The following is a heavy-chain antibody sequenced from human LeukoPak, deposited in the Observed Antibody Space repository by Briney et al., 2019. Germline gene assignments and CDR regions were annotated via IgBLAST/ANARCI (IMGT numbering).Heavy chain of an antibody. D-gene: IGHD3-10*01. CDR3: TTDQVVRGVIRYYYYYYYMDV. Sequence: ASVKVSCKASGGTFSSYAISWVRQAPGQGLEWMGGIIPIFGTANYAQKFQGRVTITADKSTSTAYMELSSLRSEDTAVYYCTTDQVVRGVIRYYYYYYYMDVWGKGTTVTISS. J-gene: IGHJ6*03. V-gene: IGHV1-69*06. CDR1: GGTFSSYA. CDR2: IIPIFGTA.